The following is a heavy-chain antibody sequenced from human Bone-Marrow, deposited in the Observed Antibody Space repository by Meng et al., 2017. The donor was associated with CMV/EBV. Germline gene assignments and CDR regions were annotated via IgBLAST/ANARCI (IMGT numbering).Heavy chain of an antibody. CDR2: IYYSGST. V-gene: IGHV4-61*01. Sequence: SATLSLTCTVAACAGSSGSYYWSWIRQPPGKGLEWIGYIYYSGSTNYNPSLKSRVTISVDTSKNQFSLKLSSVTAADPAVYYCARAPDFWSGYYRGKYDYWGQGTLVTVSS. J-gene: IGHJ4*02. CDR3: ARAPDFWSGYYRGKYDY. D-gene: IGHD3-3*01. CDR1: ACAGSSGSYY.